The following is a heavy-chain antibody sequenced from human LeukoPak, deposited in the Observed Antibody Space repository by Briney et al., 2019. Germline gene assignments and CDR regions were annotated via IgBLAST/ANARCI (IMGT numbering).Heavy chain of an antibody. CDR1: GFTFDDYA. J-gene: IGHJ4*02. D-gene: IGHD4/OR15-4a*01. CDR2: ISWNSGSI. CDR3: AKDRQDYGAF. V-gene: IGHV3-9*01. Sequence: GGSLRLSCAASGFTFDDYAMHWVRQAPGKGLEWVSGISWNSGSIGYADSVKGRFTISRDNAKNTLFLQMNSLRVEDAAVYYCAKDRQDYGAFWGQGALVTVSS.